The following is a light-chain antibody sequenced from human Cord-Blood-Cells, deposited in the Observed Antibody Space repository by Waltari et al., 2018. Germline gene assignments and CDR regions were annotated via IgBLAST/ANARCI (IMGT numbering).Light chain of an antibody. V-gene: IGLV3-10*01. CDR2: EDS. CDR1: ALPKKY. J-gene: IGLJ3*02. CDR3: YSTDSSGNHRV. Sequence: SYELTPPPSVSVSPGQTARIPCSGDALPKKYAYWYQQKSGQAPVLVIYEDSTRPSGIPERFSGSSSGTMATLTISGAQVEDEADYYCYSTDSSGNHRVFGGGTKLTVL.